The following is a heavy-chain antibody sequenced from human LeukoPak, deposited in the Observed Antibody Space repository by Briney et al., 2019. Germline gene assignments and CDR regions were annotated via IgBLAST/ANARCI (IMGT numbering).Heavy chain of an antibody. CDR2: ISDSGGST. CDR1: GFTFSSYA. Sequence: GGSLRLSCAASGFTFSSYAMSWVRQAPGKGLEWVSAISDSGGSTYYANSVKGRFTISRDNSKNTLFLQMNSLRAEDTAVSYCARGRRDCSGDCYVAFDIWGQGTMVTVSS. D-gene: IGHD2-21*02. J-gene: IGHJ3*02. V-gene: IGHV3-23*01. CDR3: ARGRRDCSGDCYVAFDI.